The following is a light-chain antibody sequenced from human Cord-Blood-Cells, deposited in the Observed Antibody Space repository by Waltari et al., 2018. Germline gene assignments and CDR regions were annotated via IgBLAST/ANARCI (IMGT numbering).Light chain of an antibody. Sequence: DIHMTQSPSSLSESVGDRVTITCRASQSISSYLNWYQQKPGKAPKLLIYAASSLQSGVPSRFSGSGSGTDFTLTISSLQPEDFATYYCQQSYSTLQTVGQGTRLEIK. J-gene: IGKJ5*01. CDR2: AAS. V-gene: IGKV1-39*01. CDR3: QQSYSTLQT. CDR1: QSISSY.